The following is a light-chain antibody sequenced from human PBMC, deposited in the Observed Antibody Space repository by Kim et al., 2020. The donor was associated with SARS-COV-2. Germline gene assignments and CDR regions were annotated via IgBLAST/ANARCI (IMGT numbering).Light chain of an antibody. CDR1: NFPTLN. J-gene: IGLJ3*02. CDR3: QVWDSGSWV. V-gene: IGLV3-9*01. Sequence: SVVLAQSASLTGGVNNFPTLNVHWNRQKPGQAPVLVMSKDSKRPSGIPERFSGSNSGNTATLTISTAQADDEADYYCQVWDSGSWVFGGGTQLTV. CDR2: KDS.